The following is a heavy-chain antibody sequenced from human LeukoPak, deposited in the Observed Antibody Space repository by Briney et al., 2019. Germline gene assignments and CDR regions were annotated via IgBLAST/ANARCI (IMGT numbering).Heavy chain of an antibody. J-gene: IGHJ4*02. Sequence: GASVKVSCKASGGTFSSYAIRWVRQAPGQGLEWMGRIIPILGIANYAQKFQGRVTITADKSTSTAYMELSSLRSEDTAVYYCAREHLLTGYSPYYSDYWGQGTLVTVSS. D-gene: IGHD6-13*01. CDR3: AREHLLTGYSPYYSDY. V-gene: IGHV1-69*04. CDR2: IIPILGIA. CDR1: GGTFSSYA.